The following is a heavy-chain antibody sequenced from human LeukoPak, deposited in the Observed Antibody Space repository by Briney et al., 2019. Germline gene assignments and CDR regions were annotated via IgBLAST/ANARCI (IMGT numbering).Heavy chain of an antibody. CDR2: ISDNGGSI. V-gene: IGHV3-23*01. CDR1: GFTFSAYA. Sequence: PGGSLRLSCAASGFTFSAYAMSWVRQAPGKGLEWVSVISDNGGSIFYADSVKGRFTISRDNSKNTLYLQMNSLRAEDTAVYYCAKENGAAVISHFDYWGQGTLVTVSS. J-gene: IGHJ4*02. CDR3: AKENGAAVISHFDY. D-gene: IGHD2-21*01.